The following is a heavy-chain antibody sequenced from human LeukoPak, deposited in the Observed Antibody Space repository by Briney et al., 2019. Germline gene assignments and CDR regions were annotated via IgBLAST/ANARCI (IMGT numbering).Heavy chain of an antibody. Sequence: ASVKVSCKASGYTFTSYDINWVRQATGQGLEWMGWMNPNSGNTGYAQKFQGRVTMTRNTSISTTYMELSSLRSEDTAVYYCARGPYSYDAFDIWGQGTMVTVSS. J-gene: IGHJ3*02. CDR3: ARGPYSYDAFDI. V-gene: IGHV1-8*01. D-gene: IGHD1-26*01. CDR1: GYTFTSYD. CDR2: MNPNSGNT.